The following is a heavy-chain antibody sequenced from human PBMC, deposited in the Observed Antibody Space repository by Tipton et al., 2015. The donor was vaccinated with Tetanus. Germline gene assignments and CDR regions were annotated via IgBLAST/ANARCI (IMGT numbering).Heavy chain of an antibody. CDR2: VYPTGSA. Sequence: LRLSCTVSGGSVSSGSDYWMWIRQPPGKGLEWIGHVYPTGSAYYNPDLESRVTLSVDKPKNQFSLNMRSVTAADTAMYYCGRLYCGGDCYSPYYNGVDVWGQGTTVIVSS. J-gene: IGHJ6*02. CDR1: GGSVSSGSDY. D-gene: IGHD2-21*02. V-gene: IGHV4-61*09. CDR3: GRLYCGGDCYSPYYNGVDV.